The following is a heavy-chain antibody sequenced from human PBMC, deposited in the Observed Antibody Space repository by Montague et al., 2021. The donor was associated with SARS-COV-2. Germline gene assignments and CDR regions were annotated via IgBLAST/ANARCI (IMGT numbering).Heavy chain of an antibody. V-gene: IGHV3-21*01. J-gene: IGHJ5*02. Sequence: SLRLSCAASGFTFSSYSMNWVRQAPGKGLEWVSSISSSSSYIYYADSVKGRFTISRDNAKNSLYLQMNSLRAEDTAVYYCARGDYVWGSYRYSQYNWFDPWGQGTLVTVSS. CDR2: ISSSSSYI. D-gene: IGHD3-16*02. CDR3: ARGDYVWGSYRYSQYNWFDP. CDR1: GFTFSSYS.